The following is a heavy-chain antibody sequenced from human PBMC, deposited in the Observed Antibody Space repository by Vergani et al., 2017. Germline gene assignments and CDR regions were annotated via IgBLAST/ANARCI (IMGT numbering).Heavy chain of an antibody. J-gene: IGHJ4*02. D-gene: IGHD1-26*01. V-gene: IGHV3-43*01. CDR1: GFTFDDYT. CDR3: AKSGGYGYYFDY. Sequence: EVQLVESGGGLVQPGGSLRLSCAASGFTFDDYTMHWVRQAPGKGLEWVSLISWDGGSTYYADSVKGRFTISRDNSKNSLYLQMNSLRTEDTALYYCAKSGGYGYYFDYWGEGTLVTVSS. CDR2: ISWDGGST.